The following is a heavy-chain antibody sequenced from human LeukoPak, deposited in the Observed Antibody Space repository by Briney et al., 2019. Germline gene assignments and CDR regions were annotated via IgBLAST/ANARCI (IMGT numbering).Heavy chain of an antibody. CDR3: ARGYDSSGYYYADAFDI. D-gene: IGHD3-22*01. J-gene: IGHJ3*02. Sequence: GGSLRLSCAASGFTVSSNYMSWVRQAPGKGLEWVSVIYSGGSTYYADSVKGRFTISRDNAKNTLYLQMNSLRAEDTAVYYCARGYDSSGYYYADAFDIWGQGTTVTVSS. CDR2: IYSGGST. CDR1: GFTVSSNY. V-gene: IGHV3-66*01.